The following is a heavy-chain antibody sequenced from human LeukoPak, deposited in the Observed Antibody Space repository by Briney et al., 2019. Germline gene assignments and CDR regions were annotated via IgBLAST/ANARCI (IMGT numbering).Heavy chain of an antibody. CDR1: GGPISSSSYY. V-gene: IGHV4-39*01. D-gene: IGHD3-3*01. CDR2: IYSSGST. J-gene: IGHJ6*02. Sequence: PSETLSLTCTVSGGPISSSSYYWGWIRQPPGKGLEWIGSIYSSGSTYYNPSLKSRFTISVDTSKNQFSLKLSSVTAADTAVYYCARIYDFWSGSRGYYYGMDVWGQGTTVTVSS. CDR3: ARIYDFWSGSRGYYYGMDV.